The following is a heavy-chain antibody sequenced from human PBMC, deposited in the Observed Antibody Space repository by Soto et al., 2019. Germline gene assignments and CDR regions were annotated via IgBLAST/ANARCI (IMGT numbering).Heavy chain of an antibody. CDR2: IYWDDDK. D-gene: IGHD3-16*01. Sequence: LVNGRASCTVSGKFSVVALTSNTVILGWIRQPPGKALEWLALIYWDDDKRYSPSLKSRLTITKHTSKTHNVLTMTTMDAVATAAYYCAHTGVCYYYYGMDVWGKRCTVTVSS. CDR3: AHTGVCYYYYGMDV. V-gene: IGHV2-5*02. J-gene: IGHJ6*01. CDR1: VVALTSNTVI.